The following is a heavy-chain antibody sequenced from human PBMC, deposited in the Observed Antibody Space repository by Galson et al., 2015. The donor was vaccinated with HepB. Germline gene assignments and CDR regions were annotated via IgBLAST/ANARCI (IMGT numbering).Heavy chain of an antibody. V-gene: IGHV3-23*01. Sequence: SLRLSCAASGFTFSSSAMRWVRQAPGNGLEWVSTISGSGSSTYYADSVKGRFTISRDNSKNTLYLQMNSLRAEDTAVYYCAKNKAAAGNPFDYWGQGTLVTVSS. CDR1: GFTFSSSA. CDR2: ISGSGSST. CDR3: AKNKAAAGNPFDY. J-gene: IGHJ4*02. D-gene: IGHD6-13*01.